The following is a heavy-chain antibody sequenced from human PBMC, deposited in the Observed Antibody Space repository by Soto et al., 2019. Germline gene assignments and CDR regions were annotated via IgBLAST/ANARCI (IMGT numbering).Heavy chain of an antibody. Sequence: QVQLQESGPGLVKPSQTLSVTCTVSGGSVSSDDYSWSWIRQHPGKGLEWIGYIRDSGSTYYNPSLEERVTISVDKSKNQFSLRLMSVTAADTAVYYCARAMANYFDYWGHGTLVTASS. D-gene: IGHD2-8*01. CDR2: IRDSGST. V-gene: IGHV4-31*03. CDR1: GGSVSSDDYS. CDR3: ARAMANYFDY. J-gene: IGHJ4*01.